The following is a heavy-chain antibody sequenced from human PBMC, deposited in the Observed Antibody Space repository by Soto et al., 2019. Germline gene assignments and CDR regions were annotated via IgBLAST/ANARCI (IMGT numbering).Heavy chain of an antibody. J-gene: IGHJ5*02. Sequence: SETLSLTCGVSGDSISNINWWSWVRQSPGKGLEWIGEISHSGDTNYNPSLQSRVMLSLDKSKNQVSLNLTSVTAADTAVYFCARLAGFFTISAFYPWGQGXLVTVSS. CDR3: ARLAGFFTISAFYP. CDR1: GDSISNINW. CDR2: ISHSGDT. D-gene: IGHD3-3*01. V-gene: IGHV4-4*02.